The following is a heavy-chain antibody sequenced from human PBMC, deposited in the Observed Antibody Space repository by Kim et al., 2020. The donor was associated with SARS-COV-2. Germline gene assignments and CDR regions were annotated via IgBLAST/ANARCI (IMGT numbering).Heavy chain of an antibody. V-gene: IGHV3-66*02. CDR1: GFTVSSNY. CDR2: IYSGVRT. D-gene: IGHD1-26*01. CDR3: AKGGGIYSFDY. Sequence: GGSLRLSCAASGFTVSSNYMSWVRQAPGKGLEWVSVIYSGVRTYYVDSARGRFTISRDNSKNTLYLQMDSLRTEDTAVYYCAKGGGIYSFDYWGQGTLVTVSS. J-gene: IGHJ4*02.